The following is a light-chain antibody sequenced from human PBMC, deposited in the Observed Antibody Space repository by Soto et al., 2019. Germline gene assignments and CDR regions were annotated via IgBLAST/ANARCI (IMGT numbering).Light chain of an antibody. CDR2: EVS. J-gene: IGLJ2*01. V-gene: IGLV2-14*01. CDR1: STDVGDYNY. Sequence: QSALTQPASVSGSLGQSITISCTGTSTDVGDYNYVSWYQRHPGKAPRLLINEVSNRPSGVSHRFSGSKSGNTASLTISGLQAEDEADYFCSSYTGTSTYVVFGGGTKLTVL. CDR3: SSYTGTSTYVV.